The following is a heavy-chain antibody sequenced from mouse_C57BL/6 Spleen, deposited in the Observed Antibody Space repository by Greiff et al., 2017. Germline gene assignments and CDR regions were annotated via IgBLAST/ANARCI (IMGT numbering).Heavy chain of an antibody. CDR3: ANHISGSSYAMDY. V-gene: IGHV1-22*01. CDR1: GYTFTDYN. D-gene: IGHD1-3*01. CDR2: INPNNGGT. Sequence: EVQLQQSGPELVKPGASVKMSCKASGYTFTDYNMHWVKQSPGKSLEWIGYINPNNGGTSYNQKFKGKATLTVNKSSSTAYMELRSLTSEDSAVYYCANHISGSSYAMDYWGQGTSVTVSS. J-gene: IGHJ4*01.